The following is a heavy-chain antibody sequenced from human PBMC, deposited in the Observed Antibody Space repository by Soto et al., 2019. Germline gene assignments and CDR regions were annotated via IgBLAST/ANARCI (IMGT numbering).Heavy chain of an antibody. Sequence: QVQLVQSGAEVKKPGASVKVSCKASGYTFTSYDINWVRQATGQGLEWMGWMNPNSGNTVYAQKSQXXXTXXRNTSINTAYMELSSLRSEDTAVYYCARERPYFDYWGQGTLVTVSS. CDR2: MNPNSGNT. J-gene: IGHJ4*02. CDR1: GYTFTSYD. V-gene: IGHV1-8*01. CDR3: ARERPYFDY.